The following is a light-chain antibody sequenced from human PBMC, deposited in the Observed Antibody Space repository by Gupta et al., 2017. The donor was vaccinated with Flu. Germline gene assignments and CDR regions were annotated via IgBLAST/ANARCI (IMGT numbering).Light chain of an antibody. CDR2: GSS. J-gene: IGKJ1*01. Sequence: VLSQIPDALSLSPGQSGTLTCRANEAISRRYFAWYHQKSGQAPRLLIFGSSKRATGISDRFSGSGSGKHFTLIINKGEHGDYGVYFCQQYGRSPLWTFGQGT. V-gene: IGKV3-20*01. CDR3: QQYGRSPLWT. CDR1: EAISRRY.